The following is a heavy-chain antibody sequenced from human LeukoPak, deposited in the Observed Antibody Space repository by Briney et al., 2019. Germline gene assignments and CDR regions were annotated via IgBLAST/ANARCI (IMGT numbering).Heavy chain of an antibody. J-gene: IGHJ2*01. D-gene: IGHD1-26*01. CDR3: AKASGSYHYWYFDL. CDR1: GFTFSDYY. Sequence: GGSLRLSCAASGFTFSDYYMSWIRQAPGKGLEWVSYISSSGSTIYYADSVKGRFTISRDNAKNSLYLQMNSLRAEDTAVYYCAKASGSYHYWYFDLWGRGTLVTVSS. V-gene: IGHV3-11*01. CDR2: ISSSGSTI.